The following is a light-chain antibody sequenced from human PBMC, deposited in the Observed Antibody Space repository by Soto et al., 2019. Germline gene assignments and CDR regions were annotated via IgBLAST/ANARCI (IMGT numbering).Light chain of an antibody. CDR2: GNS. CDR1: SSNIGAGYD. Sequence: QSVLTQPPSVSGAPGQRVTISCTGSSSNIGAGYDVNWYQQLPGTAPKLLIYGNSNRPSGVPDRFSGSKSGTSASLATTGLQAEDEADYYCQSYDSSLSVSYVFGTGTKVTVL. CDR3: QSYDSSLSVSYV. J-gene: IGLJ1*01. V-gene: IGLV1-40*01.